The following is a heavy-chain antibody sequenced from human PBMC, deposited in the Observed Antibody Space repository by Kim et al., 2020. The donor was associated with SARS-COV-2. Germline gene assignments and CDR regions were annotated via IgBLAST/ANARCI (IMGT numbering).Heavy chain of an antibody. CDR1: GDSVSSNIAA. Sequence: SQTLSLSCAISGDSVSSNIAAWNWIRQSPSRGLEWLGRTYYRSKWYNDYAVSVKSRITINPDTSKNQFSLQLNSVTPEDTAVYYCAREGRIAVACPFDYWGQGTLVTVSS. CDR2: TYYRSKWYN. V-gene: IGHV6-1*01. CDR3: AREGRIAVACPFDY. D-gene: IGHD6-19*01. J-gene: IGHJ4*02.